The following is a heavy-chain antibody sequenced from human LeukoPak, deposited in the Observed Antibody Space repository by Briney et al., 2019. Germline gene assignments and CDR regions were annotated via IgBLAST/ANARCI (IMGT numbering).Heavy chain of an antibody. CDR3: ERSMRVAVAALFAY. CDR1: GFTFSTYA. J-gene: IGHJ4*02. CDR2: ISYDGNNK. D-gene: IGHD6-19*01. V-gene: IGHV3-30-3*01. Sequence: GGSLRLSCAASGFTFSTYAMHWVRQAPGKGLEWVAGISYDGNNKYYADSVKGRFTISRDNSKNTLYLQVNSLRAEDTAVYYCERSMRVAVAALFAYGGRETLATVPS.